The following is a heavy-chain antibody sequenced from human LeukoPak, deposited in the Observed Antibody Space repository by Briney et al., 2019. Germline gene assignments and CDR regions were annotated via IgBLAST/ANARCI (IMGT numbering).Heavy chain of an antibody. Sequence: PSQTLSLTCTVSGGSISSGSYYWSWIRQPAGKGLEWIGRIYTSGSTNYNPSLKSRVTISVDTSKNQFSLKLSSVTAADTAVYYCARVLYYYDSSGYYHYYYMDVWGKGTTVTVSS. CDR2: IYTSGST. V-gene: IGHV4-61*02. CDR3: ARVLYYYDSSGYYHYYYMDV. J-gene: IGHJ6*03. CDR1: GGSISSGSYY. D-gene: IGHD3-22*01.